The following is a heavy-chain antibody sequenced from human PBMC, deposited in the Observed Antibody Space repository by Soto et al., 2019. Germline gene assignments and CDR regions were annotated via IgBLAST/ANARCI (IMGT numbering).Heavy chain of an antibody. CDR2: ISYDGSNK. Sequence: QVQLVESGGGVVQPGRSLRLSCAASGFTFSSYGMHWVRQAPGKGLEWVAVISYDGSNKYYADSVKGRFTISRDNSKNTLYLQMNSLRAEDTVVYYCAKDRTRYYYDSSGYYFHYWGQGTLVTVSS. D-gene: IGHD3-22*01. J-gene: IGHJ4*02. CDR3: AKDRTRYYYDSSGYYFHY. V-gene: IGHV3-30*18. CDR1: GFTFSSYG.